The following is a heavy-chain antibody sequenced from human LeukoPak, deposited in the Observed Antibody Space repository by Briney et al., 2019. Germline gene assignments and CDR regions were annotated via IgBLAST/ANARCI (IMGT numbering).Heavy chain of an antibody. CDR3: AKHYAGNSMGAFEI. V-gene: IGHV3-23*01. D-gene: IGHD4-23*01. CDR2: ITGSGGNT. J-gene: IGHJ3*02. Sequence: GGSLRLSCAASGFTFSEYSMSWVRQAPGQGLEWVSAITGSGGNTNYADSVKGRFTISRDNSMNTLYLQVNTLRAEDTAVYYCAKHYAGNSMGAFEIWGQGTMVTVSS. CDR1: GFTFSEYS.